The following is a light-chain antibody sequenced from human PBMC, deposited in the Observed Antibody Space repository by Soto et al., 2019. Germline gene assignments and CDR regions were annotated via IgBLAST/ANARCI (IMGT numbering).Light chain of an antibody. CDR3: SSYAGSLV. V-gene: IGLV2-8*01. J-gene: IGLJ2*01. CDR2: EVS. Sequence: QSALTQPPSASGSPGQSVTISCTGTSSDVGGYNYVSWYQQHPDKAPKLMIYEVSKRPSGVPDRFSGSKSGNTASLTVSGLQAEDEADYYCSSYAGSLVFGGGTKLTVL. CDR1: SSDVGGYNY.